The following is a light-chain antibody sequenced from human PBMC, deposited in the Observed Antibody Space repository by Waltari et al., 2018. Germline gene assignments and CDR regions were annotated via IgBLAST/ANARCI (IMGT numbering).Light chain of an antibody. J-gene: IGKJ1*01. V-gene: IGKV1-6*01. CDR1: QGIRND. CDR3: LQDYNYPWT. CDR2: AAS. Sequence: AIQMTQSPYSLSASLGDRVTITCRASQGIRNDLGWYQQKPGKAPKLLIYAASSLQSGVPSRFSGSGSGTDFTLTISSLQPEDFATYYCLQDYNYPWTFGQGTKVEIK.